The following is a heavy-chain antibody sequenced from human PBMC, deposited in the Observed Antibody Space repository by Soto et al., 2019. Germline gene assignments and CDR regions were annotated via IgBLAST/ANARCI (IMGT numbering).Heavy chain of an antibody. CDR1: GYTFTGYY. D-gene: IGHD6-19*01. Sequence: QVQLVQSGAEVKKPGASVKVSCKASGYTFTGYYMHWVRQAPGQGLEWMGWINPNSGGTNYAQKFQGWVTMTRDTSISTAYMELSRRRSDDTAVYYCERDGGSGWKGRHSRWFDPWGQGTLVTVSS. V-gene: IGHV1-2*04. CDR3: ERDGGSGWKGRHSRWFDP. J-gene: IGHJ5*02. CDR2: INPNSGGT.